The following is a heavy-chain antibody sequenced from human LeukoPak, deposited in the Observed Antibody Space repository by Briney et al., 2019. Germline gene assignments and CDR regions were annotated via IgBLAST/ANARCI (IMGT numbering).Heavy chain of an antibody. CDR2: INHSGST. CDR3: ARLPLGYCSSTSCSAFYY. Sequence: PSETLSLTCAVYGGSFSGYYWSWIRQPPGQGLEWIGEINHSGSTNYNPSLKSRVTISVDTSKNQFSLKLSAVTAADTAVYYCARLPLGYCSSTSCSAFYYWGEGTLVTVSS. CDR1: GGSFSGYY. J-gene: IGHJ4*02. D-gene: IGHD2-2*01. V-gene: IGHV4-34*01.